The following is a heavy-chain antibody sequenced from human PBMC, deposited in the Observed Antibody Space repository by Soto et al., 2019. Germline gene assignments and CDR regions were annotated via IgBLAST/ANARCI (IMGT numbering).Heavy chain of an antibody. CDR2: TYYRSKWYN. CDR3: ARALGQYCSSTSCYAFDI. CDR1: GDSVSSNSAA. Sequence: PSQTLSHTCAISGDSVSSNSAAWNWIRQSPSRGLEWLGRTYYRSKWYNDYAVSVKSRMTINPDTSKNQFSLQLNSVTPEDTAVYYCARALGQYCSSTSCYAFDIWGQGTMVTVSS. J-gene: IGHJ3*02. D-gene: IGHD2-2*01. V-gene: IGHV6-1*01.